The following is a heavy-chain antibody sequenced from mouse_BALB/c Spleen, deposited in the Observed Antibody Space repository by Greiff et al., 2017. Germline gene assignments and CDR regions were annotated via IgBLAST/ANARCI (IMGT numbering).Heavy chain of an antibody. CDR2: INPSTGYT. D-gene: IGHD2-4*01. V-gene: IGHV1-7*01. Sequence: QVQLKQSGAELAKPGASVKMSCKASGYTFTSYWMHWVKQRPGQGLEWIGYINPSTGYTEYNQKFKDKATLTADKSSSTAYMQLSSLTSEDSAVYYCATRSTMITTWGYWGQGTTLTVSS. CDR1: GYTFTSYW. J-gene: IGHJ2*01. CDR3: ATRSTMITTWGY.